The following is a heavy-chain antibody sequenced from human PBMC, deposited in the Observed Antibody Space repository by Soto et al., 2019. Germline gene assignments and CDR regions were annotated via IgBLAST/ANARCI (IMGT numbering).Heavy chain of an antibody. CDR3: ARAFRATVVTSDWDY. Sequence: GGSLRLSCAASGFTFSGYSMNLVRQAPGKGLEWVSYISSSSSTIYYADSVKGRFTISRDNAKNSLYLQMNSLGDEDTAVYYCARAFRATVVTSDWDYWGQRTLVTVPS. D-gene: IGHD4-17*01. CDR2: ISSSSSTI. J-gene: IGHJ4*02. CDR1: GFTFSGYS. V-gene: IGHV3-48*02.